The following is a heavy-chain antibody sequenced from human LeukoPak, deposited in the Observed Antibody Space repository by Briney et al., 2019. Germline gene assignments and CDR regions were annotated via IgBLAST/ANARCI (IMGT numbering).Heavy chain of an antibody. CDR1: GFTFSSYW. Sequence: GGSLRLSCAASGFTFSSYWMSWVRQAPGKGLEWVANIKQGGSEKYYVDSVKGRFTISRDNAKNSLYLQMNSLRAEDTAVYYCAREYSYGYFDYWGQGTLVTVSS. J-gene: IGHJ4*02. V-gene: IGHV3-7*01. CDR3: AREYSYGYFDY. CDR2: IKQGGSEK. D-gene: IGHD5-18*01.